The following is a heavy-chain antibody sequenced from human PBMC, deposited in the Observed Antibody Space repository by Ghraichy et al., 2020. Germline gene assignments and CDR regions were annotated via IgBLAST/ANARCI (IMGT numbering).Heavy chain of an antibody. J-gene: IGHJ6*02. CDR1: GFSLSTYS. D-gene: IGHD2/OR15-2a*01. Sequence: GGSLRLSCVGSGFSLSTYSMNWVRQSPGKGLEWGSYITISSRTIFYADTVKGRFTISRDNAQNSLYLQMNSLRDEDTAIYYCARASKVVRFYYYDGMDVWGQGTTVTVSS. CDR2: ITISSRTI. V-gene: IGHV3-48*02. CDR3: ARASKVVRFYYYDGMDV.